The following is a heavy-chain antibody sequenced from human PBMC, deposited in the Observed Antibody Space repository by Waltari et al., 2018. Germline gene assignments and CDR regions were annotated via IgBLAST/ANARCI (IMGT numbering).Heavy chain of an antibody. J-gene: IGHJ5*02. V-gene: IGHV4-39*01. CDR1: GISVTSTNYF. CDR2: IYFTGRT. Sequence: QLHLQLSGPVLVKPSETLSLTCAVAGISVTSTNYFWGWIGQPPGQGLDWIGRIYFTGRTAYSPSLKSRVTISIDTSTNQFALNLGYVTAADTAVYYCARGIWQQLAHFDPWGQGTLVTVSS. D-gene: IGHD6-13*01. CDR3: ARGIWQQLAHFDP.